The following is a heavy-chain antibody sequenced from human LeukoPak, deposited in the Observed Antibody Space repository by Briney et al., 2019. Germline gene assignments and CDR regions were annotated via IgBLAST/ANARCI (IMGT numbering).Heavy chain of an antibody. CDR3: ARDSYYGSGSLDY. Sequence: PSETLSLTCTVSGGSISSSSYYWGWIRQPPGKGLEWIGSIYYSGSTYYNPSLKSRVTISVDTSKNQFSLKLSSVTAADTAVYYCARDSYYGSGSLDYWGQGTLVTVSS. D-gene: IGHD3-10*01. J-gene: IGHJ4*02. CDR2: IYYSGST. CDR1: GGSISSSSYY. V-gene: IGHV4-39*07.